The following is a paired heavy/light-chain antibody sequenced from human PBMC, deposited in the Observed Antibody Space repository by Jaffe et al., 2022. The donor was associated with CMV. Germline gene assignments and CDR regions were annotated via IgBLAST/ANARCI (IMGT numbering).Light chain of an antibody. V-gene: IGLV3-10*01. CDR2: EDT. Sequence: SYELTQPPSVSVSPGQTARITCSGDALPKKYGYWYQQKSGQAPVLVIYEDTKRPSAIPERFSASSSGTMATLTISGAQVEDEADYYCYSTDISGNQKVFGGGTKLTVL. J-gene: IGLJ2*01. CDR1: ALPKKY. CDR3: YSTDISGNQKV.
Heavy chain of an antibody. D-gene: IGHD3-10*01. Sequence: EVQLVESGGGLEQPGRSLRLSCAASGFIFDDYAMHWVRQAPGKGLEWVSGISWKSDKIGYADSVKGRVTISRDNAKNSLYLQVNSLRVEDTALYYCVKDAGSGDIELGDYFDYWGQGTLVTVSS. J-gene: IGHJ4*02. CDR2: ISWKSDKI. V-gene: IGHV3-9*01. CDR1: GFIFDDYA. CDR3: VKDAGSGDIELGDYFDY.